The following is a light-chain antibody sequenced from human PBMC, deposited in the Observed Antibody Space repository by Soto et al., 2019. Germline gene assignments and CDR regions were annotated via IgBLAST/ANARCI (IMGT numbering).Light chain of an antibody. CDR3: QAYDYSLTASV. J-gene: IGLJ3*02. CDR1: SSNLGAGYD. V-gene: IGLV1-40*01. Sequence: QSVLAQPPSVSGAPGQSVTLSCTGNSSNLGAGYDVHWYKQVQGAAPKLVIFGNRNRPSGVPERFSGSKSGTSASLAITGLQAEDEADYYCQAYDYSLTASVFGGGTKLTVL. CDR2: GNR.